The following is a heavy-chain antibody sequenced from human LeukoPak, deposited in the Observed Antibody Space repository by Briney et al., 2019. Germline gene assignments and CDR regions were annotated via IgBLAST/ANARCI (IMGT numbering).Heavy chain of an antibody. CDR1: GGSISSYY. CDR3: ARSRGGYSGYDIIYYYYMDV. J-gene: IGHJ6*03. Sequence: SETLSLTCTVSGGSISSYYWSWIRQPAGKGLEWIGRIYTSGSTNYNPSLKSRVTMSVDTSKNQFSLKLSSVTAADTAVYYCARSRGGYSGYDIIYYYYMDVWGKGTTVTISS. CDR2: IYTSGST. V-gene: IGHV4-4*07. D-gene: IGHD5-12*01.